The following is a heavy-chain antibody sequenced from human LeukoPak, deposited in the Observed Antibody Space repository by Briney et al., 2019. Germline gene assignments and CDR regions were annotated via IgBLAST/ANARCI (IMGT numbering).Heavy chain of an antibody. Sequence: ASVKVSCKASGYTFTGYYMHWVRQAPGQGHEWMGLINPNSGGTNYAQKFQGRVTMTRDTSISTAYMELHRLRSDDTAVYYCAREIYYDILTGYYNRGYYYMDVWGKGTTVTVSS. CDR3: AREIYYDILTGYYNRGYYYMDV. V-gene: IGHV1-2*02. CDR2: INPNSGGT. CDR1: GYTFTGYY. D-gene: IGHD3-9*01. J-gene: IGHJ6*03.